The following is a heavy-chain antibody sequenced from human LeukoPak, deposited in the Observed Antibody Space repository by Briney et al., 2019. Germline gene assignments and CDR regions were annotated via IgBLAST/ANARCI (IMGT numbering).Heavy chain of an antibody. J-gene: IGHJ3*02. Sequence: GGSLRLSCAASGFTFSNAWMSWVRQAPGKGLEWVGRIKSKTDGGTTDYAAPVKGRFTISRDDSKNTLYLQMNSLKTEDTAVYYCTRNYDILTGYYRRSDASDIWGQGTMVTVSS. D-gene: IGHD3-9*01. CDR2: IKSKTDGGTT. CDR3: TRNYDILTGYYRRSDASDI. V-gene: IGHV3-15*01. CDR1: GFTFSNAW.